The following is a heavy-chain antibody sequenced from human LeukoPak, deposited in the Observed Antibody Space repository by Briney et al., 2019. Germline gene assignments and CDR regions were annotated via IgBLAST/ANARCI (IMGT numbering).Heavy chain of an antibody. Sequence: SVKVSCMDSGFTFTSSAVQCVRQARGQRLEWIGWIVVGSGNTNYAQKFQERVTITRDMSTSTAYMELSSLRSEDTAVYYCAWYSSGLDVDAFDIWGQGTMVTVSS. D-gene: IGHD6-19*01. J-gene: IGHJ3*02. CDR1: GFTFTSSA. CDR2: IVVGSGNT. CDR3: AWYSSGLDVDAFDI. V-gene: IGHV1-58*01.